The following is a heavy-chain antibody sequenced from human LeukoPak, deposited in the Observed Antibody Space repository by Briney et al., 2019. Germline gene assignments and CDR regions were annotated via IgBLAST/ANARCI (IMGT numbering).Heavy chain of an antibody. J-gene: IGHJ4*02. CDR3: ARGPPTGDIDY. CDR2: ISSNGGST. CDR1: GFTFSSYA. V-gene: IGHV3-64*01. D-gene: IGHD1-26*01. Sequence: PGGSLRLSCAASGFTFSSYAMHWVRQAPGKGLEYVSAISSNGGSTYYANSVKGRFTISRDNSKNTLYLQMGSLRAEDMAVYYCARGPPTGDIDYWGQGTLVTVSS.